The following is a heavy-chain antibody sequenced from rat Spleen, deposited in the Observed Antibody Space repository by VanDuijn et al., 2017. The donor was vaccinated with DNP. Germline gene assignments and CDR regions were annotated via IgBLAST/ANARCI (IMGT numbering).Heavy chain of an antibody. Sequence: EVQLVESGGGLVQPGRSLKLSCAASGFSFSYYYMAWVRQAPAKGLEWVTSITPSGNSAFYRDSVKGRFTVSRDNANSSLSLQMDNLRSEDTAAYYCARHGVFYGLTFAYWGQGTLVTVSS. CDR3: ARHGVFYGLTFAY. D-gene: IGHD1-6*01. CDR1: GFSFSYYY. CDR2: ITPSGNSA. J-gene: IGHJ3*01. V-gene: IGHV5-25*01.